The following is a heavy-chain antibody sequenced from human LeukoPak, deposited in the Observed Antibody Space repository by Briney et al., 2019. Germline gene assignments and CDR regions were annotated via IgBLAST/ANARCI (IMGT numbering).Heavy chain of an antibody. J-gene: IGHJ4*02. CDR2: ISGSGIGGRT. V-gene: IGHV3-23*01. CDR3: AKGRGQGFDY. Sequence: GSLRLSCAASGFTFTKYWMSWVRQAPGKGLEWVSGISGSGIGGRTHYADSVKGRFTISRDNSKNTLYLQMNSLRVEDTAVYYCAKGRGQGFDYWGQGTLVTVSS. CDR1: GFTFTKYW. D-gene: IGHD3-10*01.